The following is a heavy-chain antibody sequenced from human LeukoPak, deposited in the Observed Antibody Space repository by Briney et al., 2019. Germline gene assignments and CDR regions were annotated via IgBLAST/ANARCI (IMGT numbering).Heavy chain of an antibody. CDR1: GGSISSGDYY. CDR3: ARSDTAMVQSYYFDY. CDR2: IYYSGST. D-gene: IGHD5-18*01. V-gene: IGHV4-30-4*01. J-gene: IGHJ4*02. Sequence: SETLSLTCTVSGGSISSGDYYWSWIRQPPGKGLEWIGYIYYSGSTYYNPSLKSRVTISVDTSKNQFSLKLSSVTAADTAVYYCARSDTAMVQSYYFDYWGQGTLVIVSS.